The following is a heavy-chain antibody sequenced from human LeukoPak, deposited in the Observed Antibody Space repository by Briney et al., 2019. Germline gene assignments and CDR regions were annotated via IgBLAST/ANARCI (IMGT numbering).Heavy chain of an antibody. D-gene: IGHD3-10*01. V-gene: IGHV4-34*01. CDR1: GGSFSGYY. CDR3: ARGNEYYYGSGSYSPSYYMDV. Sequence: SETLSLTCAVYGGSFSGYYWSWIRQPPGKGLEWIGSIYHSGSTYYNPSLKSRVTISVDTSKNQFSLKLSSVTAADTAVYYCARGNEYYYGSGSYSPSYYMDVWGKGTTVTVSS. CDR2: IYHSGST. J-gene: IGHJ6*03.